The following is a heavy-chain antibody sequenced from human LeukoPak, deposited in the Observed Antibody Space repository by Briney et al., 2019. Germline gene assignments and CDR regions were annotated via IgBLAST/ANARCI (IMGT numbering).Heavy chain of an antibody. CDR1: GFTFNTYA. CDR3: ARDALTMVRGVRYYYYGMDV. D-gene: IGHD3-10*01. CDR2: ISGGGGSA. J-gene: IGHJ6*02. Sequence: GGSLRLSCTGSGFTFNTYAMTWVRQVPGKGLEWVSSISGGGGSAHYADFVKGRFTISRDNSKNTLYLQMNSLRAEDTAVYYCARDALTMVRGVRYYYYGMDVWGQGTTVTVSS. V-gene: IGHV3-23*01.